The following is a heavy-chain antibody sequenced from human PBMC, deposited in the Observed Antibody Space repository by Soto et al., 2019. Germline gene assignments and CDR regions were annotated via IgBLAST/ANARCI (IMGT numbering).Heavy chain of an antibody. CDR3: AKGGRGSGWYFFAN. J-gene: IGHJ4*02. Sequence: EVQLVESGGGLVQPGRSLRLSCAASGFTFDDYAMHWVRQAPGKGLEWVSGISWNSGSIGYADSVKGRFTISRDNAKNSLYGKRNGRRVEDTAFYSCAKGGRGSGWYFFANWGKGTLVTVSS. D-gene: IGHD6-19*01. CDR1: GFTFDDYA. CDR2: ISWNSGSI. V-gene: IGHV3-9*01.